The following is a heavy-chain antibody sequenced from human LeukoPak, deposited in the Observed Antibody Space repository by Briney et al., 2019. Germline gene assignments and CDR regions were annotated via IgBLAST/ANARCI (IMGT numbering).Heavy chain of an antibody. V-gene: IGHV1-8*01. J-gene: IGHJ4*02. CDR2: MNPNSGNT. CDR1: GYTFTSYD. CDR3: ARDQDYYDSPGGY. D-gene: IGHD3-22*01. Sequence: GASVKVSCKASGYTFTSYDINWVRQAPGQGLEWMRWMNPNSGNTGYAQKFQGRVTMTRNTSISTAYMELSSLRSEDTAVYYCARDQDYYDSPGGYWGQGTLVTVSS.